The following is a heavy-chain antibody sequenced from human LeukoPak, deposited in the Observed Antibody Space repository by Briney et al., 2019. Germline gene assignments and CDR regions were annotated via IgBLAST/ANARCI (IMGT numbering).Heavy chain of an antibody. Sequence: ASVKVSCKASGYTFTGYYMHWVRQAPGQGLEWMGWINPNSGGTNYAQKFQGRVTMTRDTPISTAYMELSRLRSHDTAVYYCARVPTILGWFDPWGQGTLVTVSS. CDR1: GYTFTGYY. V-gene: IGHV1-2*02. D-gene: IGHD3-9*01. J-gene: IGHJ5*02. CDR3: ARVPTILGWFDP. CDR2: INPNSGGT.